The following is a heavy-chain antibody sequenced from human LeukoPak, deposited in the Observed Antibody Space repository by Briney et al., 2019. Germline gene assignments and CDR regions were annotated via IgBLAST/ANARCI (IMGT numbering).Heavy chain of an antibody. CDR3: AAYNGDYGFGY. J-gene: IGHJ4*02. CDR1: GGSTSSHY. D-gene: IGHD4-17*01. CDR2: MYYSGSI. Sequence: PSETLSLTCTLSGGSTSSHYWSWIRQPPGKGLEWIGYMYYSGSIDYSPSLKSRVTISVDTSKNQFYLKLSSVTAADTAVYYCAAYNGDYGFGYWGQGTLVTVSS. V-gene: IGHV4-59*08.